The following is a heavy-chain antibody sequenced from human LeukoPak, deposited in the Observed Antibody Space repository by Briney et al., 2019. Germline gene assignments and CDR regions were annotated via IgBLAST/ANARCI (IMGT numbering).Heavy chain of an antibody. Sequence: SETLSLTCAVSGYSISSGYYWGWIRQPPGKGLEWIGSIYHSGSTYCNPSLKSRVTISVDTSKNQFSLKLSSVTAADTAVYYCARRPGGWSGYYINWFDPWGQGTLVTVSS. CDR1: GYSISSGYY. CDR2: IYHSGST. CDR3: ARRPGGWSGYYINWFDP. J-gene: IGHJ5*02. D-gene: IGHD3-3*01. V-gene: IGHV4-38-2*01.